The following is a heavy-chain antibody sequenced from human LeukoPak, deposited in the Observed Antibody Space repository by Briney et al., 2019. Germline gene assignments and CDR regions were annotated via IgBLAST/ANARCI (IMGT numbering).Heavy chain of an antibody. CDR1: GYTFTSYY. CDR3: ARGPTYSGSLLGDAFDI. CDR2: INPSGGST. V-gene: IGHV1-46*03. D-gene: IGHD1-26*01. Sequence: ASVKVSCKASGYTFTSYYMHWVRQAPGQGLEWMGIINPSGGSTSYAQKFQGRVTMTRDTSTSTVYMELSSLRSEDTAVYYCARGPTYSGSLLGDAFDIWGQGTMVTVSS. J-gene: IGHJ3*02.